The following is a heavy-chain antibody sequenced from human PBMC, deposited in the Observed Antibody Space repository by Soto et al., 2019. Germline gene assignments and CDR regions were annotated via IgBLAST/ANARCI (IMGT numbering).Heavy chain of an antibody. CDR1: GYSFASHG. J-gene: IGHJ5*01. D-gene: IGHD2-8*01. V-gene: IGHV1-18*01. CDR2: ISGYTGNI. CDR3: GRAPHIVAMVYGVEENWLDS. Sequence: QVQLVQSGPEVKKPGASVKVSCKTSGYSFASHGVSWVRQAPGQGLEWMGWISGYTGNIDYAQKFQGRHIVTSDTSTSTAYMELRSLRADDTAVYYCGRAPHIVAMVYGVEENWLDSWGQGTLVTVSS.